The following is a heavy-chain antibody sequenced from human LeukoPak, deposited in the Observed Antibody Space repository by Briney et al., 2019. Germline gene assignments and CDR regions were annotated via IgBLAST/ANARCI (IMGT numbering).Heavy chain of an antibody. J-gene: IGHJ3*02. V-gene: IGHV4-59*01. CDR1: GGSISSYY. CDR3: ARYIVSYPHDAFDI. Sequence: SETLSLTCTVSGGSISSYYWSWIRQPPGKGLEWIGYIYYSGSTSYNPSLKSRVTISVDTPKKQFSLKLSSVTAADTAFYYCARYIVSYPHDAFDIWGQGTMVTVSS. D-gene: IGHD1-26*01. CDR2: IYYSGST.